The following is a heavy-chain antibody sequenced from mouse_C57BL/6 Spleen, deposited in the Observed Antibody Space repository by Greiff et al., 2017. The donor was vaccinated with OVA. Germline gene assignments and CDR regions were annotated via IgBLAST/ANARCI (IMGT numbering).Heavy chain of an antibody. D-gene: IGHD1-1*01. CDR1: GYSFSSYW. Sequence: VQLQQSGAELVKPGASVKISCKASGYSFSSYWMNWVKQRPGKGLEWIGQIYPGDGDTNYNGKFKGKATLTADKSSSTAYMQLSILTSEDSAVYFCARGGVTTVVERAFDVWGTGTTVTVSS. CDR3: ARGGVTTVVERAFDV. V-gene: IGHV1-80*01. J-gene: IGHJ1*03. CDR2: IYPGDGDT.